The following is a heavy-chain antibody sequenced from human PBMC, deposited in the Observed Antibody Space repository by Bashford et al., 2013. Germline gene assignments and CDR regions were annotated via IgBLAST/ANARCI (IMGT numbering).Heavy chain of an antibody. D-gene: IGHD2-21*01. CDR3: ARMWRWQRAFDF. Sequence: SETLSLTCTVSGASIDSGAYVWSWLRQSPEKGLEWIGHIFYNGASYYSPPLKSRVSLSVNPSQNQFSLSLTSVTVEDTAVYYCARMWRWQRAFDFWGQGALVTVSS. CDR2: IFYNGAS. CDR1: GASIDSGAYV. V-gene: IGHV4-31*03. J-gene: IGHJ4*02.